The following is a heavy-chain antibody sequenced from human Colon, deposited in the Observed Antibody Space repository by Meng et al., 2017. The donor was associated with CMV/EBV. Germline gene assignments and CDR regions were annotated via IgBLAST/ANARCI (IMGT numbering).Heavy chain of an antibody. V-gene: IGHV4-34*01. Sequence: GSLRLSCVVYGGSFSNYYWSWIRQAPGKGLEWIGEINDSGSTIYNPSLKSRVIISLDTSKNQFSLKLSSVTAADTAFYYCARGRAERLLWEDWLAPWGQGTLVTVSS. J-gene: IGHJ5*02. D-gene: IGHD1-26*01. CDR3: ARGRAERLLWEDWLAP. CDR1: GGSFSNYY. CDR2: INDSGST.